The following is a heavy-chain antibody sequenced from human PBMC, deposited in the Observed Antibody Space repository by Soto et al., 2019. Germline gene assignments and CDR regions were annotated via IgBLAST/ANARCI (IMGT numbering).Heavy chain of an antibody. Sequence: EVQLLEFGGGLVQPGGSLRLSCAASGFTFSSYAMTWVRQDPGKGLEWVSGIPNSGGNTYYADSVKARFPISRDTSKNTLHRQINSLTTEDPAVYFCAKDFKGLWLARDGFDSWGQGTRVTVSS. J-gene: IGHJ3*02. CDR2: IPNSGGNT. CDR3: AKDFKGLWLARDGFDS. D-gene: IGHD6-19*01. CDR1: GFTFSSYA. V-gene: IGHV3-23*01.